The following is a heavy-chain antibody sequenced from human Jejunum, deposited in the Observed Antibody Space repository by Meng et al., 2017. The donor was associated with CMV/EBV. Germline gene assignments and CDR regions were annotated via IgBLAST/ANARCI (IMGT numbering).Heavy chain of an antibody. CDR1: GFTFSTYG. Sequence: CAASGFTFSTYGMTWVRQAPGKGLEWVANIKQDGSEKYYVDSVKGRFTISRDNAKNSLFLQMNSLRAEDTAMYYCARNARGSGYWGQGTLVTVSS. D-gene: IGHD3-10*01. CDR2: IKQDGSEK. V-gene: IGHV3-7*01. J-gene: IGHJ4*02. CDR3: ARNARGSGY.